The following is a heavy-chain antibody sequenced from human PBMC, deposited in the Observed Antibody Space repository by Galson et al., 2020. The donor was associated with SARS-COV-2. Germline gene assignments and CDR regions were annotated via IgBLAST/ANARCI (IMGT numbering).Heavy chain of an antibody. D-gene: IGHD3-9*01. CDR2: FYYNGNT. J-gene: IGHJ4*02. CDR1: GGSISSGGYY. CDR3: ARGQSLRYQTSIGY. V-gene: IGHV4-31*03. Sequence: SETLSLTCSISGGSISSGGYYWGWIRQHPEKGLEWIGYFYYNGNTYYNPSLKSRVAISVDTSKNELSLEMTSVTAADTAVYYCARGQSLRYQTSIGYWGQGTLVIVSS.